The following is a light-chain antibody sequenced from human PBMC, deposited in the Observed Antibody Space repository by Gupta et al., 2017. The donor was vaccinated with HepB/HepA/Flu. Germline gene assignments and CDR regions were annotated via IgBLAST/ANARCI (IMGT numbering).Light chain of an antibody. Sequence: QAGLTQPPSVYTGLRQTATLTCNGNSNNGGHEGAVWLQQHQGHPPKLLSYKNNDRPSGISERFSASRSGNTASLTITEVQPEDEADDYCSAWDSILNAHDFGTGTKFNGL. CDR3: SAWDSILNAHD. V-gene: IGLV10-54*04. CDR2: KNN. J-gene: IGLJ1*01. CDR1: SNNGGHEG.